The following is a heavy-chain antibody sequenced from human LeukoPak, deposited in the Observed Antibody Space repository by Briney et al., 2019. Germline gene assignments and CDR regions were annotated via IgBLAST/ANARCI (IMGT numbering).Heavy chain of an antibody. Sequence: SETLSLTCTVSGASINRDSFYWAWIRQSPGKGLDWIGTSSYNGNTYYNASVKSRASISVDPSKNQISLKLSSVTAADTAIYYCARTPYSTEWELLVYFDFWGQGTRVAVSS. V-gene: IGHV4-39*01. CDR1: GASINRDSFY. D-gene: IGHD1-26*01. CDR2: SSYNGNT. J-gene: IGHJ4*02. CDR3: ARTPYSTEWELLVYFDF.